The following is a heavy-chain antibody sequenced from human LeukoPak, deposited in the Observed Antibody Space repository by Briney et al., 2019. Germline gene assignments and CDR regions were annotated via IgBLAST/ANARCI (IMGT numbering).Heavy chain of an antibody. Sequence: PSETLSLTCTVSDGAIAGYSWSWIRQPPGKGLGWIGYIYYSGDTNYNPSLQSRVTVSVDTSKNQFSLKLSSVTAADTAVYYCARRVVRGVMFDYWGQGTLVTVSS. J-gene: IGHJ4*02. CDR2: IYYSGDT. D-gene: IGHD3-10*01. CDR1: DGAIAGYS. CDR3: ARRVVRGVMFDY. V-gene: IGHV4-59*08.